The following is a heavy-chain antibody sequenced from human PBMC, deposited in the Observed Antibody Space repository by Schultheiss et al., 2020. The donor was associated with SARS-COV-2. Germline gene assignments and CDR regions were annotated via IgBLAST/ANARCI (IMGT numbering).Heavy chain of an antibody. Sequence: GGSLRLSCAASGFSFDDYAMHWVRQVPGKGLEWVTVITWDGGGTYYADSVRGRFTISRDNSKNSLYLQMNSLRVEDTAVYFCASYGYCSSTTCYPSHWGQGTPVTVSS. CDR2: ITWDGGGT. J-gene: IGHJ4*02. CDR3: ASYGYCSSTTCYPSH. V-gene: IGHV3-43D*04. CDR1: GFSFDDYA. D-gene: IGHD2-2*01.